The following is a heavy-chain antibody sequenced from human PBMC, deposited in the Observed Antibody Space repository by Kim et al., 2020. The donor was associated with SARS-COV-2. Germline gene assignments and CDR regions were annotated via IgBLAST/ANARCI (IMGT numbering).Heavy chain of an antibody. V-gene: IGHV4-59*01. CDR1: GGSISSYY. J-gene: IGHJ6*02. CDR3: ARDRRLFGAYYYGMDV. CDR2: IYYSGST. Sequence: SETLSLTCTVSGGSISSYYWSWIRQPPGKGLEWIGYIYYSGSTNYNPSLKSRVTISVDTSKNQFSLKLSSVTAADTAVYYCARDRRLFGAYYYGMDVWGQGTTVTVSS. D-gene: IGHD3-10*02.